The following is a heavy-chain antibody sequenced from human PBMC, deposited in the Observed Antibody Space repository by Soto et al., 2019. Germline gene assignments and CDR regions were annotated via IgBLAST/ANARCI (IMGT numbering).Heavy chain of an antibody. CDR2: MYWDDDK. CDR1: GFSLSTIGVG. D-gene: IGHD3-10*01. J-gene: IGHJ2*01. CDR3: ARRGVWYFDL. Sequence: QITLKESGPTLVKPTQTLTLTCTFSGFSLSTIGVGVGWIRQPPGNVLEWLAVMYWDDDKRYRPSLKSGLTISKDTSKSQVVLTVTNMDPVDTATYYCARRGVWYFDLWGRGTLVTVSS. V-gene: IGHV2-5*02.